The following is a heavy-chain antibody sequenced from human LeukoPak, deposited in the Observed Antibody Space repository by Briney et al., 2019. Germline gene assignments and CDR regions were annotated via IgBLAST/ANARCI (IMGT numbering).Heavy chain of an antibody. CDR3: ARAGNGYYDSSGYYNY. V-gene: IGHV4-59*01. Sequence: PSETLSLTCTVSGGSISSYYWSWIRQPPGKGLEWIGYNTGNTNYNPSLKSRVTISVDTSKNQFSLKLSSVTAADTAVYYCARAGNGYYDSSGYYNYWGQGTLVTVSS. D-gene: IGHD3-22*01. CDR1: GGSISSYY. J-gene: IGHJ4*02. CDR2: NTGNT.